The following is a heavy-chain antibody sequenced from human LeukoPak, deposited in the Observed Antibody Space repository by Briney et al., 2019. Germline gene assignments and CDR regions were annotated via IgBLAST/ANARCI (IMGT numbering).Heavy chain of an antibody. CDR3: AKDLAYSSSLPFDY. D-gene: IGHD6-13*01. V-gene: IGHV3-23*01. CDR2: ISGSGSST. CDR1: GFSFSSYA. J-gene: IGHJ4*02. Sequence: GGSLRLSCAASGFSFSSYAMSWVRQAPGKGLEWVSGISGSGSSTYYTDSVKGRFTTSRDNSKNTLYLQMNSLRAEDTAVYYCAKDLAYSSSLPFDYWGQGTLVTVSS.